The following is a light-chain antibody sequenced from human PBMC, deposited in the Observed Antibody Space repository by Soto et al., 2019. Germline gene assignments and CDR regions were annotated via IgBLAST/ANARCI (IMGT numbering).Light chain of an antibody. CDR3: AAWDDSLNGLV. J-gene: IGLJ2*01. CDR2: ANN. V-gene: IGLV1-44*01. Sequence: QAVVTQPPSVSGTPGQRVSISCSGSRSNIGINAVDWYHQLPGTAPKVLIYANNQRPSGVPDRFSGSKSGTSASLAINWLQSDDEAHYYCAAWDDSLNGLVFGVGTKLTVL. CDR1: RSNIGINA.